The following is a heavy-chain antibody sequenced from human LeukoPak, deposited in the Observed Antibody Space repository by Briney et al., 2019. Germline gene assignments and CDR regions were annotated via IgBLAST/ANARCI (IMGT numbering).Heavy chain of an antibody. CDR3: ARGGSRSYTSSTLDY. Sequence: SGTLSLTCSVSGGSITVYYWNWIRQSPGKGLDWIGSISYSGSTNYKPPLKSRGTLSIDTSQYRFSFMVRAVLPADTPQYYIARGGSRSYTSSTLDYWGQGTLVSVSS. V-gene: IGHV4-59*12. J-gene: IGHJ4*02. D-gene: IGHD6-6*01. CDR1: GGSITVYY. CDR2: ISYSGST.